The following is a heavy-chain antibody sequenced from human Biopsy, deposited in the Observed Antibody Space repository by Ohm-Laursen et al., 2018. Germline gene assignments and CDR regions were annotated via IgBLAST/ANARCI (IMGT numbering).Heavy chain of an antibody. CDR3: AKGQDLRGGAEYFQH. CDR1: GYTFTGQY. V-gene: IGHV1-2*02. CDR2: INPHSGTT. D-gene: IGHD2-15*01. J-gene: IGHJ1*01. Sequence: KVSCKASGYTFTGQYLHWVRQVPGQGLEWMGGINPHSGTTKFAQDFQGRVTMTRDTSITTAYMELRRLRSDDTAVYYCAKGQDLRGGAEYFQHWGQGALVTVSS.